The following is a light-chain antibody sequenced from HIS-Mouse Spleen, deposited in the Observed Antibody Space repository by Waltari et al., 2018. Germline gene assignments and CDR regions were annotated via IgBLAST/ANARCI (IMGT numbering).Light chain of an antibody. Sequence: SYELTQPPSVSVSLGQMARITCSGEALPKKYAYWYQQKPGQFPVRVIYKDRERPSGIPERFSGSSSGTIVTLTISGVQAEDEADYYCLSADSSGTWVFGGGTKLTVL. CDR2: KDR. CDR1: ALPKKY. J-gene: IGLJ3*02. CDR3: LSADSSGTWV. V-gene: IGLV3-16*01.